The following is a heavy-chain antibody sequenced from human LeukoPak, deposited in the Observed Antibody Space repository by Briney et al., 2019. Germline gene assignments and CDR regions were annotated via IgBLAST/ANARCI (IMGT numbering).Heavy chain of an antibody. V-gene: IGHV3-23*01. D-gene: IGHD3-22*01. J-gene: IGHJ5*02. Sequence: GGSLRLSCAASGFTFSSYAMSWVRQAPGKGLEWVSGISGSGGSTYYADSVEGRFTISRDNSKNTLYLQMNSLRAEDTAVYYCAKEGYDSSGYYHWFDPWGQGTLVTVSS. CDR2: ISGSGGST. CDR3: AKEGYDSSGYYHWFDP. CDR1: GFTFSSYA.